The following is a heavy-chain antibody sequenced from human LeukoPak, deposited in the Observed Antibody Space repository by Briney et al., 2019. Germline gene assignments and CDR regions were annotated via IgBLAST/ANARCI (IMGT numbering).Heavy chain of an antibody. CDR1: GYTFTDYY. V-gene: IGHV1-2*02. J-gene: IGHJ4*02. D-gene: IGHD2-2*01. CDR2: INPNDGDT. CDR3: ARANFLYCSSSTCLFDY. Sequence: GASVTVSCKASGYTFTDYYMHWVRQAPGQGFDWMGWINPNDGDTNYAQKFQGRVTMTRDTSISTAHMEVSRLRSDDTAVYYCARANFLYCSSSTCLFDYWGQGTLVTVSS.